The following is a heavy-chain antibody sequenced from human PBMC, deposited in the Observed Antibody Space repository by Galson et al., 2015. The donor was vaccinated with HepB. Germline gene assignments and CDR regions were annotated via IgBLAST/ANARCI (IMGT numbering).Heavy chain of an antibody. Sequence: SLRLSCAVSGFTFSSYWMSWVRQAPGKGLEWVANIKQDGSEKYYVDSVKGRFTISRDNAKNSLYLQMNSLRTEDTAVYYCARLGVEYYDFWSGYYGGRKTNYFDYWGQGTLVTVSS. CDR1: GFTFSSYW. CDR2: IKQDGSEK. V-gene: IGHV3-7*03. D-gene: IGHD3-3*01. J-gene: IGHJ4*02. CDR3: ARLGVEYYDFWSGYYGGRKTNYFDY.